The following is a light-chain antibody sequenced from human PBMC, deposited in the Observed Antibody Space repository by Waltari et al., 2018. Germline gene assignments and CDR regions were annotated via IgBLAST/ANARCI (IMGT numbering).Light chain of an antibody. J-gene: IGKJ3*01. CDR1: QGISGY. Sequence: AIRMTQSPSSFSASTGDRVTITCRASQGISGYSAWYQQKPGKAPKLLISAASSLQSGVPSRFSGSGSGTDFTLTISCLQSEDFATYFCQQYYTYPFTFGPGTKVDIK. CDR2: AAS. CDR3: QQYYTYPFT. V-gene: IGKV1-8*01.